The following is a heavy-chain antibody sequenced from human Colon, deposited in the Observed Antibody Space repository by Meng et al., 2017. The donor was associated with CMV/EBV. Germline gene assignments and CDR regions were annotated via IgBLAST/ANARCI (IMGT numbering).Heavy chain of an antibody. CDR3: AKSLPGTKAVDY. CDR2: ITTIDGTA. CDR1: GFAFSSCA. D-gene: IGHD1-1*01. J-gene: IGHJ4*01. V-gene: IGHV3-23*01. Sequence: SCACSGFAFSSCALGWVRQAPGKGLEWVSTITTIDGTAYYADSVRGRFTVSRDNSKNTVYLQMNSLRVEDTAIYFCAKSLPGTKAVDYWGHGTLVTVSS.